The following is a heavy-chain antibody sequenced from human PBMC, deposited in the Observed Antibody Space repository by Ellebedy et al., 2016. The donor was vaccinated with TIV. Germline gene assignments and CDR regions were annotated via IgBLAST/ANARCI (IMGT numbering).Heavy chain of an antibody. CDR3: ARGGNTMVRGVISLDY. CDR2: IIPIFGTA. D-gene: IGHD3-10*01. Sequence: SVKVSCXASGGTFSSYAISWVRQAPGQGLEWMGGIIPIFGTANYAQKFQGRVTITADESTSTAYMELSSLRSEDTAVYYCARGGNTMVRGVISLDYWGQGTLVTVSS. V-gene: IGHV1-69*13. J-gene: IGHJ4*02. CDR1: GGTFSSYA.